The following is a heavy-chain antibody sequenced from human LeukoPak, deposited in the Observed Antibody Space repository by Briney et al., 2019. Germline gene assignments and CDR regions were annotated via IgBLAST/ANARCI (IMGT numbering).Heavy chain of an antibody. V-gene: IGHV3-23*01. J-gene: IGHJ4*02. CDR2: ISGSGGST. Sequence: GGSLRLSCAASGFTFSSYAMSWVRQAPGKGLEWVSAISGSGGSTYYADSVKGRFTISRDNSKNTLDLQMNSLRAEDTAVYYCAKDLGYYYGSGSYLDYWGQGTLVTVSS. D-gene: IGHD3-10*01. CDR3: AKDLGYYYGSGSYLDY. CDR1: GFTFSSYA.